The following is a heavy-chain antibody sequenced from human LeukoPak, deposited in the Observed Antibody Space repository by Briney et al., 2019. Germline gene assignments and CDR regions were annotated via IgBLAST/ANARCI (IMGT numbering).Heavy chain of an antibody. CDR3: ARDPRPLDYYDSRGFDP. Sequence: PSETLSLTCTVSGGSISSYYWSWIRQPPGKGLEWIGYIYYSGSTNYNPSLKSRVTISVDTFKNQFSLKLSSVTAADTAVYYCARDPRPLDYYDSRGFDPWGQGTLVTVSS. CDR2: IYYSGST. CDR1: GGSISSYY. V-gene: IGHV4-59*01. J-gene: IGHJ5*02. D-gene: IGHD3-22*01.